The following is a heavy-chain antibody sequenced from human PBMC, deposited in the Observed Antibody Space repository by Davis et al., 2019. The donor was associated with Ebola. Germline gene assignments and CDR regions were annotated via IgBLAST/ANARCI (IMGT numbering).Heavy chain of an antibody. CDR3: ARDQAWIIGSGAKGLGYYGMDV. CDR1: GGSISSYY. Sequence: GSLRLSCTVSGGSISSYYWSWIRQPPGKGLEWIGYIYYSGSTNYNPSLKSRVTISVDTSKNQFSLKLSSVTAADTAVYYCARDQAWIIGSGAKGLGYYGMDVWGQGTTVTVSS. CDR2: IYYSGST. V-gene: IGHV4-59*01. D-gene: IGHD3-3*01. J-gene: IGHJ6*02.